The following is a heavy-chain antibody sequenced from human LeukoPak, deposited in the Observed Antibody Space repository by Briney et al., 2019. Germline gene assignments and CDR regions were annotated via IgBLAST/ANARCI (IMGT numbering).Heavy chain of an antibody. Sequence: SETLSLTCTVSGYSISSGYYWGWIRQPPGKGLEWIGSIYHSGSTYYNPSLKSRVTISVDTSKNQFSLKPSSVTAADTAVYYCARDLGIYFDYWGQGTPVTVSS. CDR3: ARDLGIYFDY. V-gene: IGHV4-38-2*02. D-gene: IGHD3-16*01. CDR1: GYSISSGYY. CDR2: IYHSGST. J-gene: IGHJ4*02.